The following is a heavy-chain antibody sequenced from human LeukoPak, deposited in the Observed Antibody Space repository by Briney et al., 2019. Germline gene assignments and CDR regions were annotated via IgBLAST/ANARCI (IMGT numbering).Heavy chain of an antibody. Sequence: ASVKVSCKASGYTFTSYAFRWVRQAPGQGLEWMGWISAYNGNTNYAQKFQGRVTMTRDTSISTAYMELSRLRSDDTAVYYCARPAGGITGTFQPDYWGQGTLVTVSS. D-gene: IGHD1-20*01. J-gene: IGHJ4*02. CDR3: ARPAGGITGTFQPDY. CDR1: GYTFTSYA. CDR2: ISAYNGNT. V-gene: IGHV1-18*01.